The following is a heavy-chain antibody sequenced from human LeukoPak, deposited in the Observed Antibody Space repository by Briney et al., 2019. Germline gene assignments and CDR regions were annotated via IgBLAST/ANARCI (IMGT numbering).Heavy chain of an antibody. Sequence: GGSLRLSCAASGFTFSSYAMHWVRQAPGKGLEWVAVISYDGSNKYYADSVKGRFTISRDNSKNTLYLQMNSLRAEDTAVYYCASKANWGSDFDYWGQGTLVTVSS. J-gene: IGHJ4*02. CDR1: GFTFSSYA. D-gene: IGHD7-27*01. V-gene: IGHV3-30-3*01. CDR2: ISYDGSNK. CDR3: ASKANWGSDFDY.